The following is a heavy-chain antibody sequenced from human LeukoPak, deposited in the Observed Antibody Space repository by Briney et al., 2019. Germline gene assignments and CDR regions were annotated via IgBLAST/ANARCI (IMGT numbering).Heavy chain of an antibody. CDR1: GGTFISYA. D-gene: IGHD3-10*01. CDR3: ARGRIIGRGPVGY. CDR2: IIPIFGTT. V-gene: IGHV1-69*06. Sequence: ASVKVSCKASGGTFISYAISWVRQARGQGLEWMGGIIPIFGTTNHEKKFQDRVTITADTSTSTAYMELSSLTSEDPAVYYCARGRIIGRGPVGYWGQGTLVTVSS. J-gene: IGHJ4*02.